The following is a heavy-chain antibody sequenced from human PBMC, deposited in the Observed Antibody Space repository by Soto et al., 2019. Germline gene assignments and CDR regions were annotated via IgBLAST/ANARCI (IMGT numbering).Heavy chain of an antibody. D-gene: IGHD3-10*01. V-gene: IGHV1-69*13. CDR2: IIPIFGTA. J-gene: IGHJ4*02. Sequence: SVKVSCKASGGTFSSYAISWVRQAPGQGLEWMGGIIPIFGTANYAQKFQGRVTITADESTSTAYMELSSLRSEDTAVYYCARQYYYGSGSYYRYWGQGTLVTVS. CDR1: GGTFSSYA. CDR3: ARQYYYGSGSYYRY.